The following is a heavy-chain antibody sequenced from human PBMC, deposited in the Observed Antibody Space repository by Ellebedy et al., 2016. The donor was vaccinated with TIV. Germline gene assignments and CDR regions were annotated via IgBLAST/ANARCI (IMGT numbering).Heavy chain of an antibody. Sequence: MPGGSLRLSCAVSTGSFTGYYWNWFRQPPGKGLEWIGEIHHSGSTNYNPSLKSRVTLSIDTSKKQFSLNVTSVTAADTAVYYCANRGKIAVSRYWGQGVLVTVSS. D-gene: IGHD5/OR15-5a*01. J-gene: IGHJ4*02. CDR1: TGSFTGYY. CDR2: IHHSGST. V-gene: IGHV4-34*01. CDR3: ANRGKIAVSRY.